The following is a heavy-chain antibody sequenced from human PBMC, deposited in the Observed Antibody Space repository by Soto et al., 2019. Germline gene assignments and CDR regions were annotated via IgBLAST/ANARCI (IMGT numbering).Heavy chain of an antibody. D-gene: IGHD2-15*01. V-gene: IGHV4-34*01. CDR1: GGSFSGYY. J-gene: IGHJ5*02. CDR2: INHSGST. CDR3: ARGRFVYSWFDP. Sequence: QVQLQQWGAGLLKPSETLSLTCAVYGGSFSGYYWSWIRQPPGKGLEWIGEINHSGSTNYNPSLKSRVTLSVDTSKNQFSLKLSSVTAADTAVYYCARGRFVYSWFDPWGQGTLVTVSS.